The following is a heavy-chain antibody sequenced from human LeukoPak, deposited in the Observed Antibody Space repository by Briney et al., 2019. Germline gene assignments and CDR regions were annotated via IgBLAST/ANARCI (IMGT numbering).Heavy chain of an antibody. CDR1: GGSISSSSYY. CDR2: IYYSGST. D-gene: IGHD7-27*01. V-gene: IGHV4-39*02. Sequence: SETLSLTCTVSGGSISSSSYYWGWIRQPPGKGLEWIGSIYYSGSTYYNPSLKSRVTISVDTSKNQFSLKLSSVTAADTAVYYCAREGGPLGYWGQGTLVTVSS. CDR3: AREGGPLGY. J-gene: IGHJ4*02.